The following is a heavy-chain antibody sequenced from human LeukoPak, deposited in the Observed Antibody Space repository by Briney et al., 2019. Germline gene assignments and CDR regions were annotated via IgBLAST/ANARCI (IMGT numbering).Heavy chain of an antibody. J-gene: IGHJ4*02. CDR3: TRDTIFGE. D-gene: IGHD3-3*01. Sequence: PGGSLRLSCAAAGFSFSTYSMNWVRQAPGTGLEWVSYISSSSSTIYYADAVKGRFTISRDNAKNSLYLQMNSLRDEDTAVYYCTRDTIFGEWGQGTLVAVSS. CDR2: ISSSSSTI. CDR1: GFSFSTYS. V-gene: IGHV3-48*02.